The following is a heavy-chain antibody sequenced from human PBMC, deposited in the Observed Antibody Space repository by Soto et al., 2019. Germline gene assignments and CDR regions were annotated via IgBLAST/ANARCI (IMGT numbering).Heavy chain of an antibody. CDR1: GFTFSSYG. Sequence: HPGGSLRLSCAASGFTFSSYGMHWVRQAPGKGLEWVAVIWYDGSNKYYADSVKGRFTISRDNSKNTLYLQMNSLRAEDTAVYYCASDINPAATHFDYWGHGTLVTSPQ. CDR3: ASDINPAATHFDY. J-gene: IGHJ4*01. D-gene: IGHD6-25*01. CDR2: IWYDGSNK. V-gene: IGHV3-33*01.